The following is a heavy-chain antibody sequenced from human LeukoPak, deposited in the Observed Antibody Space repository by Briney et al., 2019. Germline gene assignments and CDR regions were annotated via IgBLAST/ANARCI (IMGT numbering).Heavy chain of an antibody. CDR1: GGSFSGYY. J-gene: IGHJ4*02. Sequence: PSETLSLTCAVYGGSFSGYYWNWIRQPPGKGLEWIGYIYDSGTTYYNPSLKSRVSISVDTSKNQFSLKLSSVTAADTAVYYCARGGDRRGFDYWGQGTLVTVSS. D-gene: IGHD1-14*01. CDR2: IYDSGTT. V-gene: IGHV4-34*09. CDR3: ARGGDRRGFDY.